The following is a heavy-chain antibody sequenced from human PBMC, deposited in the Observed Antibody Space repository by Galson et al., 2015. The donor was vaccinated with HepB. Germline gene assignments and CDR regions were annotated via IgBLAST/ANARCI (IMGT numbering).Heavy chain of an antibody. CDR1: GYTFTSYY. J-gene: IGHJ4*02. Sequence: SVKVSCKASGYTFTSYYMHWVRQAPGQGLEWMGIINPSGGSTSYAQKFQGRVTMTRDTSTSTVYMELSSLRSEDTAVYYCARDAGGRGRDGYNLGSANDTGYWGQGTLVTVSS. D-gene: IGHD5-24*01. CDR3: ARDAGGRGRDGYNLGSANDTGY. V-gene: IGHV1-46*01. CDR2: INPSGGST.